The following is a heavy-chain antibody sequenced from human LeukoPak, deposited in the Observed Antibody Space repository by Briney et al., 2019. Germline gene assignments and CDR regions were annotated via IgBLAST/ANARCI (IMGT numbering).Heavy chain of an antibody. V-gene: IGHV3-30*04. CDR2: ISYDGSNK. CDR1: GFTYSSYA. Sequence: GGSLRLSCAASGFTYSSYAMHWVRQAPGKGLEWVAVISYDGSNKYYADSVKGRFTISRDNSKNTLYLQMNSLRAEDTAVYYCARDRDYYGSGSYDYWGQGTLVTVSS. CDR3: ARDRDYYGSGSYDY. J-gene: IGHJ4*02. D-gene: IGHD3-10*01.